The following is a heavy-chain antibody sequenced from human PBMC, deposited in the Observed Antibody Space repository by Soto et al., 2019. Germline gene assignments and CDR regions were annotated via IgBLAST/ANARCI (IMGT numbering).Heavy chain of an antibody. CDR1: GYRFTHYV. V-gene: IGHV1-3*01. J-gene: IGHJ4*02. CDR3: VRDYASDSGVHLDF. Sequence: QVQLVQSGTEVKKPGASVKVSCKASGYRFTHYVIHLVRQAPGQRLEWMGWIGAGDGKTYYSQNFQGRVTITKDTSARTAYMEFSSLISEVTAVYYCVRDYASDSGVHLDFWGQGTLVTVSS. CDR2: IGAGDGKT. D-gene: IGHD3-22*01.